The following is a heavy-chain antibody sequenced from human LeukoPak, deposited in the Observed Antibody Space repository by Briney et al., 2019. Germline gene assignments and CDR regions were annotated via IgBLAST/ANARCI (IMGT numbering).Heavy chain of an antibody. J-gene: IGHJ4*02. V-gene: IGHV1-2*02. D-gene: IGHD7-27*01. Sequence: ASVKVSCKASGYTFTGYYMHWVRQAPGQGLEWMGWINPKTGGTNYAQKFQGRVTMTRDTSISTAYMELSRLRSDDTAVYYCARGNGWGSDYFDYWGQGTLVTVSS. CDR2: INPKTGGT. CDR3: ARGNGWGSDYFDY. CDR1: GYTFTGYY.